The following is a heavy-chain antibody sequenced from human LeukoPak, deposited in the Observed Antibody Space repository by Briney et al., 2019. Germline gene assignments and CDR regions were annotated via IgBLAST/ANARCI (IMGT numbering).Heavy chain of an antibody. CDR1: GGSISSNDHY. D-gene: IGHD1-14*01. Sequence: SQTLSLTCNVSGGSISSNDHYWGWIRQPPGKGLEWIGNIYYSGSTHYNPSLKSRVTISVDTSKNQFSLKLSSVTAADTAIYYCARVTTGYYYNMDVWGQGTTVTASS. CDR2: IYYSGST. CDR3: ARVTTGYYYNMDV. J-gene: IGHJ6*02. V-gene: IGHV4-39*07.